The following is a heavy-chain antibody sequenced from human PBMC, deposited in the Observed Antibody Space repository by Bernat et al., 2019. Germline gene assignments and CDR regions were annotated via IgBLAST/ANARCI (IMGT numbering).Heavy chain of an antibody. D-gene: IGHD5-12*01. CDR1: GGSVSSGSYY. CDR3: ATMRLRGYSGYDSSDY. Sequence: QVQLQESGPGLVKPSETLSLTCTVSGGSVSSGSYYWSWIRQPPGKGLEWIGYIYYSGSTNYNPSLKSRVTISVDTSKNQFSLKLSSVTAADMAVYYCATMRLRGYSGYDSSDYWGQGTLVTVSS. V-gene: IGHV4-61*01. CDR2: IYYSGST. J-gene: IGHJ4*02.